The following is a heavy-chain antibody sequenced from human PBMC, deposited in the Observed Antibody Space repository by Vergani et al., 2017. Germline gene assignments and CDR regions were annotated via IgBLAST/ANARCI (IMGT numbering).Heavy chain of an antibody. V-gene: IGHV3-23*04. CDR3: AKERLWELLANAFDI. Sequence: EVQLVESGGGLVQPGRSLRLSCAASGFTFDDYAMHWVRQAPGKGLEWVSGISGSGGSTYYADSVKGRFTISRDNSKNTLYLQMNSLRAEDTAVYYCAKERLWELLANAFDIWGQGTMVTVSS. D-gene: IGHD1-26*01. CDR1: GFTFDDYA. CDR2: ISGSGGST. J-gene: IGHJ3*02.